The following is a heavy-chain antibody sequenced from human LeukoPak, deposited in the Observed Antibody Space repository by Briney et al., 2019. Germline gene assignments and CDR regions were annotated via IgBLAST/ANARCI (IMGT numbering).Heavy chain of an antibody. D-gene: IGHD2-15*01. J-gene: IGHJ4*02. V-gene: IGHV3-23*01. Sequence: GGSLRLSCAASGFIFSSHGMNWVRQAPGKGLEWVSGISPSGDITYYADSVKGRFTISRDNSKNTLYLQMNNLRAEDTAVYYCAPRVVGSAPFDYWGQGTLVTVSS. CDR2: ISPSGDIT. CDR3: APRVVGSAPFDY. CDR1: GFIFSSHG.